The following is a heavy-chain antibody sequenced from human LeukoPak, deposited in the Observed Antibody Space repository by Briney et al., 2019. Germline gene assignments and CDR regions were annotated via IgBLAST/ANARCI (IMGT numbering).Heavy chain of an antibody. CDR2: IYTSGST. CDR3: ARANYDFWSGFVNWFDP. D-gene: IGHD3-3*01. V-gene: IGHV4-61*02. CDR1: GGSISSGSYY. J-gene: IGHJ5*02. Sequence: SETLSLTCTVSGGSISSGSYYWSWIRQPAGKGLEWIGRIYTSGSTNYNPSLKSRVTMSVDTSKNQFSLKLSSVTAADTAVYYCARANYDFWSGFVNWFDPWGQGTLVTVSS.